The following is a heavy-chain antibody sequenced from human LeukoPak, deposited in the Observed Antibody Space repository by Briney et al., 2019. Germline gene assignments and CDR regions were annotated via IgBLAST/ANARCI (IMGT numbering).Heavy chain of an antibody. J-gene: IGHJ5*02. CDR3: ARFGGYDFWSGSSLVDP. D-gene: IGHD3-3*01. CDR1: GGSISSYY. CDR2: IYYSGST. V-gene: IGHV4-59*01. Sequence: SETLSLTCTVSGGSISSYYWSWIRQPPGKGLEWIGYIYYSGSTNYNPSLTSRVTISVDTSKNQFSLKLSSVTAADTAVYYCARFGGYDFWSGSSLVDPWGQGTLVTVSS.